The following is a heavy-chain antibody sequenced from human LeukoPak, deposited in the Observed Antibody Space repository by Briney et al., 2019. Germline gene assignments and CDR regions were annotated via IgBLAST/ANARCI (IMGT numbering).Heavy chain of an antibody. CDR2: IKSRSDGGTI. CDR1: GFSFPYAW. CDR3: SHDDNDS. Sequence: PGGSLRLSCAASGFSFPYAWMSWVRQAPGKGLEWVGRIKSRSDGGTIDYAPHVKGRFSISRDDSKNTLYLQMNSLKPEDTAVYYCSHDDNDSWGQGTLVTVSS. J-gene: IGHJ4*02. V-gene: IGHV3-15*01. D-gene: IGHD3-9*01.